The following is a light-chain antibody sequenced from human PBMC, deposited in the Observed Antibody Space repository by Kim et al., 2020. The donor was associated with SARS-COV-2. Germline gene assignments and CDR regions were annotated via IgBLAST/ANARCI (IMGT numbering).Light chain of an antibody. CDR2: GKN. Sequence: SSELTQDPAVSVALGQTVRITCQGDSLRRYYATWYQQKPGQAPKVIIYGKNNRPSGIPDRISGSSSGNTASLTIARAQAEDEADYYCNSRDPNTHVLFGGGTKLTVL. V-gene: IGLV3-19*01. CDR1: SLRRYY. CDR3: NSRDPNTHVL. J-gene: IGLJ2*01.